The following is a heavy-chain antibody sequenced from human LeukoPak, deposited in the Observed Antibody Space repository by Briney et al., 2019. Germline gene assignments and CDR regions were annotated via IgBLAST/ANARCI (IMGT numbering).Heavy chain of an antibody. V-gene: IGHV4-34*01. CDR1: GGSFSNYY. Sequence: PSETLSPTCAVYGGSFSNYYWSWTRQPPGKGLEWIGEINHSGSTNYNPSLKSRVTISVDTSKNQFSLKLSSVTAADTAVYYCARRTRRVEMATIRSGAFEIWGQGTMVTVSS. CDR2: INHSGST. D-gene: IGHD5-24*01. CDR3: ARRTRRVEMATIRSGAFEI. J-gene: IGHJ3*02.